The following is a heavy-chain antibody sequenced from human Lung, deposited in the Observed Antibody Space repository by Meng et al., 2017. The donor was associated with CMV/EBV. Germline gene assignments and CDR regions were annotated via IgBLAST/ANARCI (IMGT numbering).Heavy chain of an antibody. Sequence: GESLKISCAASGLTFGSYAMTWVRQAPGKGLQWVSSISGNGYSTYYADSVKGRFTISRDNSNNTLFLQMNSLRADDTAVYYCAKDRHTSSAPYYFDSWGQGXLVTVSS. J-gene: IGHJ4*02. CDR3: AKDRHTSSAPYYFDS. V-gene: IGHV3-23*01. CDR1: GLTFGSYA. CDR2: ISGNGYST.